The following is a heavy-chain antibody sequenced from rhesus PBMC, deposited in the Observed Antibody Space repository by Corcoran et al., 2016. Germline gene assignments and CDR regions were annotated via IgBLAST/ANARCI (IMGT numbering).Heavy chain of an antibody. CDR1: GGSISSSY. CDR3: ASQDSLFDY. Sequence: QLQLQESGPGLVKPSETLSVTCAVSGGSISSSYWSWIRQAPGKGLEWIGYIDGSGSSTNYNPSLKSRVTLSVHTSKNQLSLKLRSVTAADTSVYYGASQDSLFDYWGQGVLVTVSS. V-gene: IGHV4-169*01. CDR2: IDGSGSST. D-gene: IGHD1-1-1*01. J-gene: IGHJ4*01.